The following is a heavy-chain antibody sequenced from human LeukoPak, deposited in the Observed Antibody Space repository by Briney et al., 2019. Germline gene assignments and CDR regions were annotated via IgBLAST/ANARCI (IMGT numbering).Heavy chain of an antibody. CDR1: GGSFSGYY. CDR3: AVITMVRGVKNYYGMDV. V-gene: IGHV4-34*01. Sequence: PSETLSLTCAVSGGSFSGYYWSWIRQPPGKGLEWIGEINHSGSTNYNLSLKSRVTISVDTSKNQFSLKLSSVTAADTAVYYCAVITMVRGVKNYYGMDVWGQGTTVTVSS. J-gene: IGHJ6*02. D-gene: IGHD3-10*01. CDR2: INHSGST.